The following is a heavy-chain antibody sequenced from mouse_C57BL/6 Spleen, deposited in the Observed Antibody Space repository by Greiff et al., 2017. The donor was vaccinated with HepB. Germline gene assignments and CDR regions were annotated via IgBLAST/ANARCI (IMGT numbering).Heavy chain of an antibody. CDR3: ARSDGSSPYAMDY. Sequence: QVQLQQPGAELVRPGTSVKLSCKASGYTFTSYWMHWVKQRPGQGLEWIGVIDPSDSYTNYNQKFKGKATLTVDTSSSTAYMQLSSLTSEDSAVYYCARSDGSSPYAMDYWGQGTSVTVSS. V-gene: IGHV1-59*01. CDR2: IDPSDSYT. J-gene: IGHJ4*01. CDR1: GYTFTSYW. D-gene: IGHD1-1*01.